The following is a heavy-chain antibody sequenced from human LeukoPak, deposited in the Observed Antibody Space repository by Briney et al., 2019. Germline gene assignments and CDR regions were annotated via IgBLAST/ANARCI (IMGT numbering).Heavy chain of an antibody. CDR2: INHSGST. V-gene: IGHV4-34*01. J-gene: IGHJ6*02. CDR3: ARGRGYCSSTSCYRKPLYGMDV. Sequence: SETLSLTCAVYGGSFSGYYWSWIRQPPGKGLEWIGEINHSGSTNYNRSLKSRVTISVDTSKNQFSLKLSSVTAADTAVYYCARGRGYCSSTSCYRKPLYGMDVWGQGTTVTVSS. D-gene: IGHD2-2*01. CDR1: GGSFSGYY.